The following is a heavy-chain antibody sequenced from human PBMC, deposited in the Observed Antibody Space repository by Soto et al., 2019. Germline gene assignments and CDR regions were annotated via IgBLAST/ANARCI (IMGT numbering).Heavy chain of an antibody. CDR3: VRGVGVDVLTPTRVVFDY. D-gene: IGHD2-21*02. Sequence: QVQLVQSGAEVKKPGASVKVSCKASGYTFTGNYIHWVRQAPGQGPEWMAWINPRSGGTDYAQKFQGRVTITRDTSIATAYLDLSRLTSDDTAMYYCVRGVGVDVLTPTRVVFDYWGQGTLLAVSS. V-gene: IGHV1-2*02. CDR1: GYTFTGNY. J-gene: IGHJ4*02. CDR2: INPRSGGT.